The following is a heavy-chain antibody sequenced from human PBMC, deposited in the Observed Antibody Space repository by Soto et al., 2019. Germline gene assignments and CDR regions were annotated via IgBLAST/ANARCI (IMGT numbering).Heavy chain of an antibody. V-gene: IGHV2-5*01. Sequence: QITLKESGPPLVKPTQTLTLTCTFSGFSLITVGAGVGWIRQPPGKALEWLAHIYWSDNKFYRPSLKSRLTILNDTAKNQVVLTMTNMDPVDTATYYCARRNDPYYFDYWGQGTLVTVSS. D-gene: IGHD1-1*01. CDR2: IYWSDNK. CDR1: GFSLITVGAG. J-gene: IGHJ4*02. CDR3: ARRNDPYYFDY.